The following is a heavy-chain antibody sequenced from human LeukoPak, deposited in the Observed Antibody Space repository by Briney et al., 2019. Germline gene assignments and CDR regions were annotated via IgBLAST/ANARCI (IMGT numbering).Heavy chain of an antibody. J-gene: IGHJ4*02. CDR2: MNPNSGNT. Sequence: GASVKVSCKASGYTFTSYDINWVRQATGQGLEWMGWMNPNSGNTGYAQKFQGRVTITRNTSISTAYMELSSLRSEDTAVYYCAREDYYDSGSNDYWGQGTLVTVSP. V-gene: IGHV1-8*03. CDR1: GYTFTSYD. CDR3: AREDYYDSGSNDY. D-gene: IGHD3-22*01.